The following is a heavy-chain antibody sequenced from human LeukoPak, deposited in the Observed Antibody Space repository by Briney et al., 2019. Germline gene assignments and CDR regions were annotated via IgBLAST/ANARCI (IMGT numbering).Heavy chain of an antibody. Sequence: PSETLSLTCAVYGGSFSGYYWSWIRQPPGKGLEWIGEINHSGSTSYNPSLKSRVTISVDTSKNQFSLKLSSVTAADTAVYYCARERYYGSGRKTWGHYMDVWGKGTTVTVSS. CDR3: ARERYYGSGRKTWGHYMDV. V-gene: IGHV4-34*01. D-gene: IGHD3-10*01. CDR1: GGSFSGYY. CDR2: INHSGST. J-gene: IGHJ6*03.